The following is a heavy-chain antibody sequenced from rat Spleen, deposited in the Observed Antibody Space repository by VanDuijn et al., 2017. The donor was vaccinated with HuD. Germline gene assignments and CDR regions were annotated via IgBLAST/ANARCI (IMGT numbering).Heavy chain of an antibody. CDR2: INRAGST. J-gene: IGHJ3*01. Sequence: EVQLQESGPALVKPSQSLSLTCSVTGYSITSNYWGWIRKFPGNKLEWMGYINRAGSTNYNPSLKSRIPLTRDTSKKEFFLEVNSVTTEEAASYCCARSEGTQCYRRLAGWGQGTLVTVS. CDR3: ARSEGTQCYRRLAG. CDR1: GYSITSNY. D-gene: IGHD1-11*01. V-gene: IGHV3-3*01.